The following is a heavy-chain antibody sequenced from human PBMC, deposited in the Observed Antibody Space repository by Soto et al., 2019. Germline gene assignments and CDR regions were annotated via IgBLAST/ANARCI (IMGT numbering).Heavy chain of an antibody. CDR3: ARERRSSSWPNRYYYYGMDV. Sequence: PSETLSLTCAVYGGSFSGYYWSWIRQPPGKGLEWIGEINHSGSTNYNPSLKSRVTISVDTSKNQFSLKLSSVTAADTAVYYCARERRSSSWPNRYYYYGMDVWGQGTTVTVSS. D-gene: IGHD6-13*01. CDR2: INHSGST. CDR1: GGSFSGYY. V-gene: IGHV4-34*01. J-gene: IGHJ6*02.